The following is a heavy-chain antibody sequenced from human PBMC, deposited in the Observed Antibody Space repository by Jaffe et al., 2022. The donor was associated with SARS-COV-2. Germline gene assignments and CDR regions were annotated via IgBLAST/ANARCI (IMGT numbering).Heavy chain of an antibody. CDR1: GGSISSSSYY. D-gene: IGHD3-16*01. V-gene: IGHV4-39*01. J-gene: IGHJ1*01. Sequence: QLQLQESGPGLVKPSETLSLTCTVSGGSISSSSYYWGWIRQPPGKGLEWIGSIYYSGSTYYNPSLKSRVTISVDTSKNQFSLKLSSVTAADTAVYYCARHWGAEYFQHWGQGTLVTVSS. CDR2: IYYSGST. CDR3: ARHWGAEYFQH.